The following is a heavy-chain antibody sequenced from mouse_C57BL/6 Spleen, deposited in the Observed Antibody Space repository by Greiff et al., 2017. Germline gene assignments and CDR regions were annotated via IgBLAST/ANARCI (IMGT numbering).Heavy chain of an antibody. CDR1: GFTFSDYG. V-gene: IGHV5-17*01. D-gene: IGHD2-3*01. J-gene: IGHJ2*01. CDR2: ISSGSSTI. CDR3: ARVAIYDCYDNYFDY. Sequence: EVQLVESGGGLVKPGGSLKLSCAASGFTFSDYGMHWVRQAPEKGLEWVAYISSGSSTIYYADTVKGRFTISRDNAKNTLFLQMTSLRSEDTAMYYCARVAIYDCYDNYFDYWGQGTTLTVSS.